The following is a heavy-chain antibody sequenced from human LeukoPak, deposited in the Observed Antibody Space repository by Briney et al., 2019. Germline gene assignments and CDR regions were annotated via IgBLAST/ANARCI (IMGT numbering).Heavy chain of an antibody. CDR1: GGSISSSSYY. CDR3: ARRGLRYFAY. J-gene: IGHJ4*02. V-gene: IGHV4-39*07. CDR2: INHSGST. D-gene: IGHD3-9*01. Sequence: PSETLSLTRTVSGGSISSSSYYWGWIRQPPGKGLEWIGEINHSGSTNYNPSLKSRVTISVDTSKNQFSLKLSSVTAADTAVYYCARRGLRYFAYWGQGTLVTVSS.